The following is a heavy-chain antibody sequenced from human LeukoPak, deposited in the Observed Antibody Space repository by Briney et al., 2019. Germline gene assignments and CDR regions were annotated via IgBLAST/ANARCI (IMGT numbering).Heavy chain of an antibody. Sequence: GGSLRLSCAASGFTFDDYAMHWVRQAPGKGLEWVSGISWNSGSIGYADSVKGRFTISRDNAKNSLYLQMNSLRAEDTALYYCAKDMGIMVRGVRIDYWGQGTLVTVSP. D-gene: IGHD3-10*01. CDR1: GFTFDDYA. J-gene: IGHJ4*02. CDR3: AKDMGIMVRGVRIDY. V-gene: IGHV3-9*01. CDR2: ISWNSGSI.